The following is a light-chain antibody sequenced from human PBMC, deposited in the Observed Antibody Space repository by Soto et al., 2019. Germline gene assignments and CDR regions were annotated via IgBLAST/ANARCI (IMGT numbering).Light chain of an antibody. J-gene: IGKJ1*01. CDR3: QQRHMWPIT. CDR1: QSVSSSY. Sequence: EIVLTQSPGTLSLSPGERATLSCRASQSVSSSYLAWYQQKPGQAPRLLIYGASSRATGIPPGFSGSGSGTDFTLTISSLEPEDSAVYYCQQRHMWPITFGQGTKVDNK. V-gene: IGKV3D-20*02. CDR2: GAS.